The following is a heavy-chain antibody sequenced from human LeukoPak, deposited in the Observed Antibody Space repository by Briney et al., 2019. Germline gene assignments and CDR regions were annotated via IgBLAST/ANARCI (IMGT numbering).Heavy chain of an antibody. D-gene: IGHD2-15*01. J-gene: IGHJ4*02. CDR2: IWFDGSDK. CDR1: GFTFSNYG. CDR3: ARHASGHYFDS. Sequence: GGSLRLSCVASGFTFSNYGMHWVRQAPGKGLEWVAIIWFDGSDKYYADSVKGRVTISRDNSKNTLYLQMNSLRAEDTAVYYCARHASGHYFDSWGQGTRVTVSS. V-gene: IGHV3-33*01.